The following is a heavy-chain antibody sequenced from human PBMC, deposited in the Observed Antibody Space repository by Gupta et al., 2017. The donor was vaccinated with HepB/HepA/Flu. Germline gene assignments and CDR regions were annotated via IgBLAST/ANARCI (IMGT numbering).Heavy chain of an antibody. CDR1: GFTFSSYA. D-gene: IGHD4-17*01. CDR2: ISYDGSNK. Sequence: QVQLVESGGGVVQPGRSLRLSCAASGFTFSSYAMHWVRQAPGKGLEWGAVISYDGSNKDYADSVKGRFTISRDNSKNTLYLQMNSLRAEDTAVYYCARDGPILGPDYGDYFDYWGQGTLVTVSS. CDR3: ARDGPILGPDYGDYFDY. V-gene: IGHV3-30-3*01. J-gene: IGHJ4*02.